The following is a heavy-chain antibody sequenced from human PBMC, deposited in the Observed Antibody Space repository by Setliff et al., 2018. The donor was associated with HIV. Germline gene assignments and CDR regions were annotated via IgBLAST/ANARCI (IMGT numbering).Heavy chain of an antibody. J-gene: IGHJ4*02. CDR1: GYTFTSYD. CDR3: ARDKSLGGYSYPSGGFDY. D-gene: IGHD5-18*01. V-gene: IGHV1-8*03. CDR2: MNPNSGNT. Sequence: GASVKVSCKASGYTFTSYDINWVRQATGQGLEWMGWMNPNSGNTGYAQKFQGRVTITRNTSISTAYMELSSLRSEDTAVYYCARDKSLGGYSYPSGGFDYWGQGTLVTVSS.